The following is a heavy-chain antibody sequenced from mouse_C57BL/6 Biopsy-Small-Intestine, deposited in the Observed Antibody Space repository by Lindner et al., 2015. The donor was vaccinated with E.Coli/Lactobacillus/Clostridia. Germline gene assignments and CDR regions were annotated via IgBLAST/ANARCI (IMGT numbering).Heavy chain of an antibody. J-gene: IGHJ4*01. CDR2: ISSGSSTI. CDR3: ARFYYAMDY. Sequence: VQLQESGGGLVKPGGSLKLSCAASGFTFSDYGMHWVRQAPEKGLEWVAYISSGSSTIYYADTVKGRFTISRDNAKNTLFLQMTSLRSEDSAIYYCARFYYAMDYWGQGTSVTVSS. V-gene: IGHV5-17*01. CDR1: GFTFSDYG.